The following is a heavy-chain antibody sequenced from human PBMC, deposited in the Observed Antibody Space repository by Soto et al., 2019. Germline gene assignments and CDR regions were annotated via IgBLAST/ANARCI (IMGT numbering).Heavy chain of an antibody. Sequence: ESGGGLVKPGGSLRLSCAASGFTFSSYSMNWVRQAPGKGLEWVSSISSSSSYIYYADSVKGRFTISRDNAKNSLYLQMNSLRAEDTAVYYCARDLLKNYDILTCYYIEVGMDVWGQGTTVTVSS. J-gene: IGHJ6*02. CDR1: GFTFSSYS. V-gene: IGHV3-21*01. CDR2: ISSSSSYI. D-gene: IGHD3-9*01. CDR3: ARDLLKNYDILTCYYIEVGMDV.